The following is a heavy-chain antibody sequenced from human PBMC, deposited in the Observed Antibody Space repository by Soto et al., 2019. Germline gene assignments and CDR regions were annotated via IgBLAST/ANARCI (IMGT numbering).Heavy chain of an antibody. CDR1: GGIPRTTF. Sequence: ASETRCPHRGGSGGIPRTTFWNCIRQPPGRGLEWIGYIWDSGNSNYNPSLKSRATISVDTSKNQFSLKLSSVTAADTAVYYCARVPAYWGQGTLVTVSS. J-gene: IGHJ4*02. CDR3: ARVPAY. CDR2: IWDSGNS. V-gene: IGHV4-59*12.